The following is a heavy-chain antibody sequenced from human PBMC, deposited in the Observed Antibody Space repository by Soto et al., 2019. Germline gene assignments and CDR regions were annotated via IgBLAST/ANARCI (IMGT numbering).Heavy chain of an antibody. CDR2: INPSGGST. D-gene: IGHD2-15*01. CDR3: ARGEVVAATTYSDH. J-gene: IGHJ4*02. CDR1: GYTFTTYY. Sequence: ASVKVSCKASGYTFTTYYMHWVRQAPGQGLEWLGIINPSGGSTNYAQKFQGRVAMTRDTSTSTVYMDLTSLRSEDTAVYYCARGEVVAATTYSDHWGQGTLVTVSS. V-gene: IGHV1-46*01.